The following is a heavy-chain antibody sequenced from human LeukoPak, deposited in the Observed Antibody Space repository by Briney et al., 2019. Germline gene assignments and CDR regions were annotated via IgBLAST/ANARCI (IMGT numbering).Heavy chain of an antibody. D-gene: IGHD4-23*01. CDR3: ARGAPDHDYGGDDYYGMDV. Sequence: GGSLRLSCAASGFIFSSYGMHWVRQAPGKGLEWVAFIRYDGSNKYYADSVKGRFTISRDNSKNTLYLQMNSLRAEDTAVYYCARGAPDHDYGGDDYYGMDVWGQGTTVTVSS. CDR2: IRYDGSNK. J-gene: IGHJ6*02. V-gene: IGHV3-30*02. CDR1: GFIFSSYG.